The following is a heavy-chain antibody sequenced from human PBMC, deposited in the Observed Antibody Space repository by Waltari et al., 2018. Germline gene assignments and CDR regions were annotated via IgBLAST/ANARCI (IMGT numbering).Heavy chain of an antibody. CDR1: GFTFSSYA. Sequence: EVQLLESGGGLVQPGGSLRLSCAASGFTFSSYAMSWVRQAPGKGLEWVSAISGSGGSKYYADSVKGRFTISRDNSKNTLYLQMNSLRAEDTAVYYCAKDQYYYDSSGYYPSYWYFDLWGRGTLVTVSS. J-gene: IGHJ2*01. CDR2: ISGSGGSK. D-gene: IGHD3-22*01. V-gene: IGHV3-23*01. CDR3: AKDQYYYDSSGYYPSYWYFDL.